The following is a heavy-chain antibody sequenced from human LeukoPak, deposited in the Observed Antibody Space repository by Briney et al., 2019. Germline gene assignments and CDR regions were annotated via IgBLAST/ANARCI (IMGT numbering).Heavy chain of an antibody. CDR2: IYTSGST. V-gene: IGHV4-61*02. CDR3: ARGDIEGSGEIDY. J-gene: IGHJ4*02. D-gene: IGHD3-10*01. CDR1: GGSLSSGCYY. Sequence: SETLSLTCPVSGGSLSSGCYYWSWIRQPAGKGLEWIGRIYTSGSTNYNPSLKSRVTISVDTSKNQFSLKLSSVTAADTAVYYCARGDIEGSGEIDYWGQGALVTVSS.